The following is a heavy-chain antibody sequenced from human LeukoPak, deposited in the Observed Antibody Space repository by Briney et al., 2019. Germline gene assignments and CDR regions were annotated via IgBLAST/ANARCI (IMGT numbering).Heavy chain of an antibody. D-gene: IGHD2-2*01. CDR3: ARSRIVVVPAAADPGAFDI. V-gene: IGHV3-21*01. CDR1: GFTFSSYS. CDR2: ISSSSSYI. Sequence: GGSLRLSCAASGFTFSSYSMNWVRQAPGKGLEWVSSISSSSSYIYYADSVKGRFTISRDNAKNSLYLQMNSLRAEDTAVYYCARSRIVVVPAAADPGAFDIWGQGTMVTVSS. J-gene: IGHJ3*02.